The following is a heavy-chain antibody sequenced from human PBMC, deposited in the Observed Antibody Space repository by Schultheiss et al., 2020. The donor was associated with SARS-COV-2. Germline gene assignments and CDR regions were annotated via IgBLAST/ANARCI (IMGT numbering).Heavy chain of an antibody. D-gene: IGHD3-3*01. CDR2: IYYSGST. Sequence: SETLSLTCTVSGGSISSGDYYWSWIRQPPGKGLEWIGYIYYSGSTNYNPSLKSRVTISVDTSKNQFSLKLSSVTAADTAVYYCARSSYDFWSGYYIASPSAGGYYFDYWGQGTLVTVSS. CDR1: GGSISSGDYY. J-gene: IGHJ4*02. V-gene: IGHV4-61*08. CDR3: ARSSYDFWSGYYIASPSAGGYYFDY.